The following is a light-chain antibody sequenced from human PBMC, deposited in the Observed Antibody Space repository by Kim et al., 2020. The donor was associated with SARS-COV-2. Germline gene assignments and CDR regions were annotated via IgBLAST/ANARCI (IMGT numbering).Light chain of an antibody. J-gene: IGKJ4*01. V-gene: IGKV1-12*01. CDR2: AAY. CDR1: EGIRRR. Sequence: APVEDTVTITCRASEGIRRRLAWDKKKPEKAPKLVIYAAYIVQSGVPSRFSGSGCRTDFALTISGLRREEFATYNCEQAASFPVTFGGGAKVDIK. CDR3: EQAASFPVT.